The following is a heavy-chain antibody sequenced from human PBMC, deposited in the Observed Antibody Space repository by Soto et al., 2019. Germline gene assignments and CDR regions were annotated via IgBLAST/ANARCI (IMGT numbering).Heavy chain of an antibody. CDR1: GDSVSSNSAA. Sequence: SQTLSLTCAISGDSVSSNSAAWNWIRRSPSRGLEWLGRTYYRSKWYNDYAVSVKSRMTINPDTSKNQFSLQLNSVTPEDTAVYYCARGGTIVVVPAAIDLDYWGQGTLVTVSS. J-gene: IGHJ4*02. CDR3: ARGGTIVVVPAAIDLDY. D-gene: IGHD2-2*01. CDR2: TYYRSKWYN. V-gene: IGHV6-1*01.